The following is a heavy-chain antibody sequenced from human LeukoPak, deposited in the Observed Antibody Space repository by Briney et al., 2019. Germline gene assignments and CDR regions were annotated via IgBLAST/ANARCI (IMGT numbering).Heavy chain of an antibody. D-gene: IGHD3-16*01. V-gene: IGHV3-53*01. J-gene: IGHJ4*02. CDR3: AKGEWGTSPFYFDY. CDR2: IYSGGST. CDR1: GFTVSSNY. Sequence: GGSLRLSCAASGFTVSSNYMSWVRQAPGKGLEWVSVIYSGGSTYYADSVKGRFTISRDNSKNTLYLQLNSLRAEDTAVYYCAKGEWGTSPFYFDYWGQGTLVTVSS.